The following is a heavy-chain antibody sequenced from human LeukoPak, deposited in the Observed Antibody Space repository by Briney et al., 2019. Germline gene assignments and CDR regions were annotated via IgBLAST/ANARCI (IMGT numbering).Heavy chain of an antibody. CDR1: GGPISGYY. J-gene: IGHJ6*03. CDR3: ARRAPYFNYYMDV. CDR2: IYSSGTT. Sequence: SETLSLTCTVSGGPISGYYWIWIRQPPGKGLEWIGYIYSSGTTKYNPSLRSRVTISVDTSKMQFSLNLSSVTAADTAPYFCARRAPYFNYYMDVWGKGTTVTVSS. V-gene: IGHV4-59*01.